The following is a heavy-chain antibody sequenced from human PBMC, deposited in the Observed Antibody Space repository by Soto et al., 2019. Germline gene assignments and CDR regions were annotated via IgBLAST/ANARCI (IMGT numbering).Heavy chain of an antibody. CDR2: IIPIFGTA. CDR1: GGTFSSYA. D-gene: IGHD3-16*02. CDR3: ARASRGEGGAISH. Sequence: EASVKVSCKASGGTFSSYAISWVRQAPGQGLEWMGGIIPIFGTANYAQKFQGRVTITADESTSTAYMELSSLRSEDTAVYYCARASRGEGGAISHWGQGTLVTVSS. J-gene: IGHJ4*02. V-gene: IGHV1-69*13.